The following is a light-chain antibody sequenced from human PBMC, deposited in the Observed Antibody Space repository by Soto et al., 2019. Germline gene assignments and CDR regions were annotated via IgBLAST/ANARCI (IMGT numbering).Light chain of an antibody. CDR2: GAS. Sequence: EIVLTQSPGTLSLSPGERATLSCRASQSVSSSYLAWYQQKPGQPPRLLIYGASSRATGIPDRFSGSGSGTDLTLNISRLEPEDFAVYYCQQYGSSLFTFGRGNNVDIK. J-gene: IGKJ3*01. V-gene: IGKV3-20*01. CDR3: QQYGSSLFT. CDR1: QSVSSSY.